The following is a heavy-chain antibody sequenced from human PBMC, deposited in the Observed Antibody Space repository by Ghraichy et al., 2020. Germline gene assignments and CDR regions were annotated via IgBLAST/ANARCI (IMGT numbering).Heavy chain of an antibody. Sequence: SCAASGFTFSNAWMSWVRQAPGKGLEWVGRIKSKTDGGTTDYAAPVKGRFTISRDDSKNTLYLQMNSLKTEDTAVYYCTTDVYGGNSRDYWGQGTLVTVSS. D-gene: IGHD4-23*01. CDR2: IKSKTDGGTT. CDR1: GFTFSNAW. J-gene: IGHJ4*02. V-gene: IGHV3-15*01. CDR3: TTDVYGGNSRDY.